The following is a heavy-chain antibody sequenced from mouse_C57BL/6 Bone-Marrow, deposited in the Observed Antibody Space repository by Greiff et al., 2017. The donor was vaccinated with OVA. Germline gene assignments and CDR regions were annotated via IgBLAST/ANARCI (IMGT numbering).Heavy chain of an antibody. V-gene: IGHV1-15*01. CDR3: TTEYYGSSLWYFDV. CDR1: GYTFTDYE. Sequence: VQLQQSGAELVRPGASVTLSCKASGYTFTDYEMHWVKQTPVHALEWIGAIDPETGGTAYNQKFKGKAILTADKSSSTAYMELRSLTSEDSAVYYCTTEYYGSSLWYFDVWGTGTTVTVSS. D-gene: IGHD1-1*01. CDR2: IDPETGGT. J-gene: IGHJ1*03.